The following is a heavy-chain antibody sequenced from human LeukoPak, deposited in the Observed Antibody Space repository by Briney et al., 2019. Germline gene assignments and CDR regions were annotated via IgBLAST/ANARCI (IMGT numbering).Heavy chain of an antibody. CDR1: GGSISSYY. Sequence: PSETLSLTCTVSGGSISSYYWSWIRQPPGKGLEWIGYIYYSGSTNYNPSLKSRVTISVDTSKNQFSLKLSSVTAADTAVYYCARDSPRDGYNFDYWGQGTLVTVSS. V-gene: IGHV4-59*01. CDR3: ARDSPRDGYNFDY. D-gene: IGHD5-24*01. CDR2: IYYSGST. J-gene: IGHJ4*02.